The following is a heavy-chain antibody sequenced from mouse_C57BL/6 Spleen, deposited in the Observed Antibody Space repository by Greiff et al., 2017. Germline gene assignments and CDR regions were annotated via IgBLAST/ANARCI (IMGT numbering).Heavy chain of an antibody. J-gene: IGHJ2*01. CDR2: IDPSDSYT. CDR1: GYTFTSYW. CDR3: ARGAAFRTFDY. Sequence: QVQLKQPGAELVRPGTSVKLSCKASGYTFTSYWMHWVKQRPGQGLEWIGVIDPSDSYTNYNQKFKGKATLTVDTSSSTAYMQLSSLTSEDSAVYYCARGAAFRTFDYWGQGTTLTVSS. D-gene: IGHD6-1*01. V-gene: IGHV1-59*01.